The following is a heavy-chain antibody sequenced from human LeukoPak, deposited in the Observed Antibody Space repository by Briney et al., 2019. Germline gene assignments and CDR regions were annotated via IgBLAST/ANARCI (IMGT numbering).Heavy chain of an antibody. V-gene: IGHV3-66*01. Sequence: PGGSLRLSCAASGFTFSSYGMHWVRQAPGKGLEWVSLIYSDGNTYYTDSVKDRFIISRDNSKNTLYLQMNSLRAEDTAVYYCARDRGQYYDSGSHLDYWGQGTLVTVSS. J-gene: IGHJ4*02. D-gene: IGHD3-10*01. CDR1: GFTFSSYG. CDR2: IYSDGNT. CDR3: ARDRGQYYDSGSHLDY.